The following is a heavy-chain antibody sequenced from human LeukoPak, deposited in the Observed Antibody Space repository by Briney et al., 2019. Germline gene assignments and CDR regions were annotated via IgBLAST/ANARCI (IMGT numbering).Heavy chain of an antibody. CDR2: INPSGGST. CDR3: ARDCYYDSSGTSSFDP. CDR1: GYTFTSYY. D-gene: IGHD3-22*01. J-gene: IGHJ5*02. V-gene: IGHV1-46*01. Sequence: EASVKVSCKASGYTFTSYYMHWVRQAPGQGLEWMGIINPSGGSTSYAQKFQGRVTMTRDTSTSTVYMELSSLRSEDTAVYYCARDCYYDSSGTSSFDPWGQGTLVTVSS.